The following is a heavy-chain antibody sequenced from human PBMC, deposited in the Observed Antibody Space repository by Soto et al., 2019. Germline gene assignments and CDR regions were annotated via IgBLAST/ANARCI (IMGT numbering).Heavy chain of an antibody. Sequence: ASVKVSCKASGYTFTRYDINWVRQATGQGLEWMGWMNPNSGNTGYAQKFQGRVTMTRNTSISTAYMELSSLRSEDTAVYYCARDRRGVGYCSSTSCRRGFGYWGQGTLVTVSS. V-gene: IGHV1-8*01. J-gene: IGHJ4*02. CDR1: GYTFTRYD. CDR3: ARDRRGVGYCSSTSCRRGFGY. D-gene: IGHD2-2*01. CDR2: MNPNSGNT.